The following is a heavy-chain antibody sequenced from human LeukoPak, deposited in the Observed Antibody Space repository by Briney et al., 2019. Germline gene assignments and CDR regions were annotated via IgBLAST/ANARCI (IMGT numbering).Heavy chain of an antibody. V-gene: IGHV3-66*02. J-gene: IGHJ5*02. CDR1: GFAVNGDN. Sequence: GGSLRLSCAASGFAVNGDNMSWVRQAPGKRLEWVSVIYSDYDDGHTNYADSVRGRFTISRDNSKNMVYLQMNSLRVEDTAVYYCSKRSGGDNDHWGQGTLVTVSS. CDR3: SKRSGGDNDH. D-gene: IGHD3-3*01. CDR2: IYSDYDDGHT.